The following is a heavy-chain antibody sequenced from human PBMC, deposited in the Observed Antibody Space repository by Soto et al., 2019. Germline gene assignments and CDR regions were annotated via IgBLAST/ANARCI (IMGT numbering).Heavy chain of an antibody. Sequence: EVQLLEAGGGLVQPGGSLRLSCAASGFSFRDYGMSWVRQAPGKGLEWLSAIIGIGDTAYYADSVRGRFTISRDNSKNTLYLQLNDLGAEDTDIYYGAKDYDYGDSLPFDYWGQGTLVTVSS. CDR1: GFSFRDYG. J-gene: IGHJ4*02. D-gene: IGHD4-17*01. CDR2: IIGIGDTA. CDR3: AKDYDYGDSLPFDY. V-gene: IGHV3-23*01.